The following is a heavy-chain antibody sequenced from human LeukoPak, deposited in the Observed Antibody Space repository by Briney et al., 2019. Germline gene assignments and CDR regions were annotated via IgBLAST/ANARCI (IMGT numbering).Heavy chain of an antibody. D-gene: IGHD2/OR15-2a*01. V-gene: IGHV3-30*02. J-gene: IGHJ5*02. CDR3: VKEGAYFFDP. CDR1: GFTFSSYG. Sequence: GGSLRLSCAASGFTFSSYGMHWVRQAPGKGLEWVAVTRNDGSNKYYVGSVKGRFTISRDNSKNTLFPQMNSLRAEDTAVYYCVKEGAYFFDPWGQGTLVTVSS. CDR2: TRNDGSNK.